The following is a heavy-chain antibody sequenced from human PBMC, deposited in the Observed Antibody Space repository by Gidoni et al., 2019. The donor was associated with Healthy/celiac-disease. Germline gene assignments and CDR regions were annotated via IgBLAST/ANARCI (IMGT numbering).Heavy chain of an antibody. Sequence: EVQLVESGGGLVQPGRSLRLSCAASGFTFADYAMQWVRQAPGKGLEWVSGISWNSGSIDYAASVKGRFTISRDNAKNSLYLKMNSLSAEDTSLYYCAKDNHYYDSSGYGYYFDYWGQGTLVTVSS. J-gene: IGHJ4*02. CDR2: ISWNSGSI. D-gene: IGHD3-22*01. V-gene: IGHV3-9*01. CDR1: GFTFADYA. CDR3: AKDNHYYDSSGYGYYFDY.